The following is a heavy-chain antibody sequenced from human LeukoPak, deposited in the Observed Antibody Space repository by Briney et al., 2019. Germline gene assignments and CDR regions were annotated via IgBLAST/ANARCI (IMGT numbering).Heavy chain of an antibody. D-gene: IGHD2-15*01. CDR3: AAGMVLLGSRSPYFDY. J-gene: IGHJ4*02. CDR2: IVVGSGNA. Sequence: SVKVSCKASGFTFTGSAVQWVRQARGQRLEWIGWIVVGSGNANYAQKFQERVTITRDMSTSTAYMELSSLRSEDTAVYYCAAGMVLLGSRSPYFDYWGQGTLVTVSS. CDR1: GFTFTGSA. V-gene: IGHV1-58*01.